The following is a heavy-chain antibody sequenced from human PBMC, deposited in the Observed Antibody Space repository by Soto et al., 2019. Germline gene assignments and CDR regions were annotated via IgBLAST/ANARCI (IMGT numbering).Heavy chain of an antibody. V-gene: IGHV4-59*01. Sequence: SETLSLTCTVSGGSISSYYWSWIRQPPGKGLEWIGYIYYSGSTNYNPSLKSRVTISVDTSKNQFSLKLSSVTAADTAVYYCARAGAVAGPYYYYYGMDVWGQGTTVTV. CDR2: IYYSGST. CDR1: GGSISSYY. D-gene: IGHD6-19*01. CDR3: ARAGAVAGPYYYYYGMDV. J-gene: IGHJ6*01.